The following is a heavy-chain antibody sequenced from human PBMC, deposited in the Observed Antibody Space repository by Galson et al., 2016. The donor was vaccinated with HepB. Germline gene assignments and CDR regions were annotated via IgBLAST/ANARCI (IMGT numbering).Heavy chain of an antibody. Sequence: SVKVSCKVSGYGLTELSIHWVRQAPGKGPEWMGGFDPEDVQISYAQKFQGRVIMTEDTSTDTAYMELSSLRSEDTAVYYCASGPIGVVVDDAFEIWGQGTMVTVSS. V-gene: IGHV1-24*01. J-gene: IGHJ3*02. CDR1: GYGLTELS. CDR3: ASGPIGVVVDDAFEI. D-gene: IGHD2-15*01. CDR2: FDPEDVQI.